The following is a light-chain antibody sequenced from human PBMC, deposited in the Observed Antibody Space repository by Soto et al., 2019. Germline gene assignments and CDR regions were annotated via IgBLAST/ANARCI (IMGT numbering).Light chain of an antibody. V-gene: IGLV1-40*01. CDR2: GNS. J-gene: IGLJ3*02. CDR1: SSNIGAGFD. Sequence: QSVLTQPPSVSGAPGQTVTISCTGSSSNIGAGFDVHWYQQLPGTAPKVFIYGNSNRPSGVPDRFSGSKSGTSASLAITGLQAEDEADYYCQSYDTSLCDWVFGGGTKLTVL. CDR3: QSYDTSLCDWV.